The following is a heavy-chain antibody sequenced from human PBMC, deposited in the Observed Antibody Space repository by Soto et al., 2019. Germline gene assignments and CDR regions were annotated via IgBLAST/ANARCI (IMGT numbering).Heavy chain of an antibody. J-gene: IGHJ4*02. CDR3: ASPSMIATYYFDY. V-gene: IGHV1-69*13. CDR1: GGTFSSYA. CDR2: IIPIFGTA. D-gene: IGHD3-22*01. Sequence: ASVKVSCKASGGTFSSYAISWVRQAPGQGLEWMGGIIPIFGTANYAQKFQGRVTITADESTSTAYMELSSLRSEDTAVYYCASPSMIATYYFDYWGQGTLVTVSS.